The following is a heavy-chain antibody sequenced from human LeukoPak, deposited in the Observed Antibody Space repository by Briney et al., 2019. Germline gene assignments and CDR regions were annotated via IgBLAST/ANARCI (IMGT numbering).Heavy chain of an antibody. CDR2: IYTSGST. CDR3: ARGRTKYSSGSWFDP. CDR1: GGSISSGSYY. Sequence: SETLSLTCTVSGGSISSGSYYWSWIRQPAGKGLEWIGRIYTSGSTNYNPSLKSRVTISVDTSKNQFSLKLSSVTAADTAVYYCARGRTKYSSGSWFDPWGQGTLVTVSS. D-gene: IGHD6-19*01. V-gene: IGHV4-61*02. J-gene: IGHJ5*02.